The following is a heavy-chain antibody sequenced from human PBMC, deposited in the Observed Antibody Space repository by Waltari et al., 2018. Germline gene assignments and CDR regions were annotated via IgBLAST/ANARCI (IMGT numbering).Heavy chain of an antibody. D-gene: IGHD6-13*01. J-gene: IGHJ6*02. CDR2: INHSGST. Sequence: QVQLQQWGAGLLKPSETLSLTCAVYGGSFSGYYWSWIRQPPGKGLEWIGEINHSGSTNYNPALKSRGTRSVDTYKNQFSLKLSSVTAADTAVYYCARILSIAAAGTPLYYYYYGMDVWGQGTTVTVSS. V-gene: IGHV4-34*01. CDR3: ARILSIAAAGTPLYYYYYGMDV. CDR1: GGSFSGYY.